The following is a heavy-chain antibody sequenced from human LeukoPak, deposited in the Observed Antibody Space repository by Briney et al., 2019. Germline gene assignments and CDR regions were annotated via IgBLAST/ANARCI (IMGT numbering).Heavy chain of an antibody. J-gene: IGHJ4*02. CDR3: ARETYCGGDCQPFDY. CDR2: IYTSGST. CDR1: GGSRRSGSYY. V-gene: IGHV4-61*02. Sequence: SHILSHTCTVAGGSRRSGSYYWNSILQPARNLLECIGRIYTSGSTNYNPSLKSRVTISVDTSKNQFSLKLSSVTAADTAVYYCARETYCGGDCQPFDYWGQGTLVTVSS. D-gene: IGHD2-21*02.